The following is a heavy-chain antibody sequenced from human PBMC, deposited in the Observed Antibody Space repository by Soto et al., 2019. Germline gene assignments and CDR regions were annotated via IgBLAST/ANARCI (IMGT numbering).Heavy chain of an antibody. J-gene: IGHJ4*02. CDR2: ISAYNGNA. CDR1: GYIFTNYG. D-gene: IGHD6-25*01. CDR3: ARGRLFGSGWHHFDY. Sequence: QVQLVQSGAEEKKPGASVKVSCKASGYIFTNYGISWVRQAPGQGLEWMGWISAYNGNANYAQKFQGRVTMTTATSTTTAYMELRSLTSDDTAVYYCARGRLFGSGWHHFDYWGQGTLVTVSS. V-gene: IGHV1-18*01.